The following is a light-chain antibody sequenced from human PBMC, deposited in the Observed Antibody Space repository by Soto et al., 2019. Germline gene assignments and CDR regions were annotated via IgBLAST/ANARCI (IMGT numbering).Light chain of an antibody. CDR2: GAS. V-gene: IGKV3D-15*01. CDR1: QSVSSN. J-gene: IGKJ5*01. CDR3: QQHNNWPPIT. Sequence: IVMTQSPATLSMSPWERATLSCRASQSVSSNLAWYQQKPGQAPRLLIYGASTRATGIPARFSGSGSGTEFTLTISSLQSEDLAVYYCQQHNNWPPITVGQGTRLEIK.